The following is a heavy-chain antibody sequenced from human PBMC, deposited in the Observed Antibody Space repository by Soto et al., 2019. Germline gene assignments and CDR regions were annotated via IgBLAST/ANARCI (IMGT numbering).Heavy chain of an antibody. CDR3: ARVTDY. CDR2: IYHSGST. CDR1: GGSMISYY. J-gene: IGHJ4*02. Sequence: SETLSLTCTVSGGSMISYYWSWIRQPPGKGLEWIGYIYHSGSTYYNPSLKSRVTISVDRSKNQFSLKLSSVTAADTAVYYCARVTDYWGQGTLVTVSS. V-gene: IGHV4-59*12.